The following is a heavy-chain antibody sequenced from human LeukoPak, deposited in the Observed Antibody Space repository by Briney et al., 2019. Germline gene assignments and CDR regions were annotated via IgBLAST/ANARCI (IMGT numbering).Heavy chain of an antibody. J-gene: IGHJ6*03. CDR3: ARVRRGTLEYSSSEPPQYYYYYMDV. V-gene: IGHV1-69*05. CDR2: IIPIFGTA. D-gene: IGHD6-6*01. CDR1: GGTFSSYA. Sequence: SVKVSCKASGGTFSSYAISWVRQAPGQGLEWMGGIIPIFGTANYAQKFQGRVTITTDESTSTAYMELSSLRSEDTAVYYCARVRRGTLEYSSSEPPQYYYYYMDVWGKGTTVTVSS.